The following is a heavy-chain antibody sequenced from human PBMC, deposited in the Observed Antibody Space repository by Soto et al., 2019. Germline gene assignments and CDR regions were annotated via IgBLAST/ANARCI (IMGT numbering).Heavy chain of an antibody. CDR1: GFTFSSYA. Sequence: EVQLLESGGGLVQPGGSLRLSCAASGFTFSSYAMSWVRQAPGKGLEWVSAISASGGSTYYADSVKGRFTISRDNSKNTLYLQMNSLRAEDTAVYYCAKHRSSGSYYDYYYYYMDVWGKGTTVTVSS. J-gene: IGHJ6*03. CDR2: ISASGGST. V-gene: IGHV3-23*01. CDR3: AKHRSSGSYYDYYYYYMDV. D-gene: IGHD1-26*01.